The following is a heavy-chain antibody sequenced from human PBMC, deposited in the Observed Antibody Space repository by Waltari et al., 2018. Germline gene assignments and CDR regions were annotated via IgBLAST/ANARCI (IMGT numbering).Heavy chain of an antibody. D-gene: IGHD2-2*01. J-gene: IGHJ6*02. Sequence: QVQLQQWGARLLKPSETLSLTCDVYGESFSDYYWSWIRQPPGKGLEWSGEITPSGTTNYNPPGKRGVTISVDTSKNQFSLNLSSGTAADTAVYYCARVSTVVVPGTIQLRKHSGMDVWGQGTTVTVSS. CDR1: GESFSDYY. CDR3: ARVSTVVVPGTIQLRKHSGMDV. V-gene: IGHV4-34*01. CDR2: ITPSGTT.